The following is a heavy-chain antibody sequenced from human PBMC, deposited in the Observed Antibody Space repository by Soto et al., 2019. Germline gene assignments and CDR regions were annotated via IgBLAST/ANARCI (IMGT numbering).Heavy chain of an antibody. V-gene: IGHV1-69*01. J-gene: IGHJ6*02. D-gene: IGHD3-22*01. CDR2: TIPMFGTP. CDR1: GGTFSKYA. CDR3: SGPLRDRNCHYGIAG. Sequence: QVQLVQSGAEMQQPGASVRVSCKASGGTFSKYAFSWVRQAPGQGLEWLGGTIPMFGTPNYAHKVQGRVAIPADESTAKVYMELSSLRSEDTAVHFFSGPLRDRNCHYGIAGWGQGTTVTVSS.